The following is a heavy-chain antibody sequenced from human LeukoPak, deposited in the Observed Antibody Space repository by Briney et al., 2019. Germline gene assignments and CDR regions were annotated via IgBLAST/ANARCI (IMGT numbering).Heavy chain of an antibody. CDR3: TKTSQSPVTPGAFDI. Sequence: ASVKVSCKASGGSFRRSAISWVRQTPGQGLEWKGGIIPMFGTPNYAQKFRGRVSMTTEESTSTAYMELSSLTSEDTAVYYCTKTSQSPVTPGAFDIWGQGTMVTVSS. J-gene: IGHJ3*02. CDR1: GGSFRRSA. CDR2: IIPMFGTP. D-gene: IGHD4-11*01. V-gene: IGHV1-69*05.